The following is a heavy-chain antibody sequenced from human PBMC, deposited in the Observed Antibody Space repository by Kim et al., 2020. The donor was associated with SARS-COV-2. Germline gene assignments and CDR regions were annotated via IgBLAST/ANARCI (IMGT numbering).Heavy chain of an antibody. CDR2: ISSSSSYI. J-gene: IGHJ6*02. D-gene: IGHD2-15*01. CDR1: GFTFSSYS. V-gene: IGHV3-21*01. Sequence: GGSLRLSCAASGFTFSSYSMNWVRQAPGKGLEWVSSISSSSSYIYYADSVKGRFTISRDNAKNSLYLQMNSLRAEDTAVYYCARGGGSTIMVVVVAAMSYYYGMDVWGQGTTVTVSS. CDR3: ARGGGSTIMVVVVAAMSYYYGMDV.